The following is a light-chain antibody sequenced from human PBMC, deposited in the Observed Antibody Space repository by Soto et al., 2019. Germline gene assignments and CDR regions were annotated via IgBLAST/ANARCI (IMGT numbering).Light chain of an antibody. CDR3: LQHNSYPWT. V-gene: IGKV1-17*01. Sequence: DIQMTQSPSSLSASVGDRVSITCRASQSVSPYLNWYQQRPGKAPRLLMYAASTLQSGIPSRFIGSGSGTDFNLTISSLQPEDFATYYCLQHNSYPWTFGQGTKVEIK. CDR2: AAS. J-gene: IGKJ1*01. CDR1: QSVSPY.